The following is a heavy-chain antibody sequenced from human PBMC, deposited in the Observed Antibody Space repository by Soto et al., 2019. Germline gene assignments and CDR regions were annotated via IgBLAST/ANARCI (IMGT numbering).Heavy chain of an antibody. CDR1: GFTFSSYW. CDR3: ARDKDGSGSHYYYCYYLDV. V-gene: IGHV3-7*01. D-gene: IGHD3-10*01. J-gene: IGHJ6*03. CDR2: IKQDGSEK. Sequence: GGSLRLSCAASGFTFSSYWMSWVRQAPGKGLEWVANIKQDGSEKYYVDSVKGRFTISRDNAKNSLYLQMNSLRAEDTAVYYCARDKDGSGSHYYYCYYLDVWGKGTTVTVSS.